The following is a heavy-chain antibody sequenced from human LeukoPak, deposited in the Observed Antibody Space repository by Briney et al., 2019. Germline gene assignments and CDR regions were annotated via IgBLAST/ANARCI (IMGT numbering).Heavy chain of an antibody. J-gene: IGHJ6*03. CDR2: ISSSSSSI. CDR3: GLGNYYYMDV. CDR1: GFTFSSYS. D-gene: IGHD7-27*01. Sequence: GGSLRLSCAASGFTFSSYSMNWVRQAPGKGLEWVSSISSSSSSIYYADSVKGRFTISRDNAKNSLYLQMNSLRAEDTAVYYCGLGNYYYMDVWGKGTTVTVSS. V-gene: IGHV3-21*01.